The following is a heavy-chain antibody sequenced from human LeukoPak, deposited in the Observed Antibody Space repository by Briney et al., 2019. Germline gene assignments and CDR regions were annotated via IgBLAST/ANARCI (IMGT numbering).Heavy chain of an antibody. J-gene: IGHJ3*02. CDR2: IYYSGST. CDR1: GGSISSGGYY. V-gene: IGHV4-31*03. D-gene: IGHD6-19*01. CDR3: ARESPYSSGFGDAFDI. Sequence: SETLSLTCTVSGGSISSGGYYWGWIRQHPGTGLEWIGYIYYSGSTYYNPSLKSRVTISVDTSKNQFSLKLSSVTAADTAVYYCARESPYSSGFGDAFDIWGQGTMVTVSS.